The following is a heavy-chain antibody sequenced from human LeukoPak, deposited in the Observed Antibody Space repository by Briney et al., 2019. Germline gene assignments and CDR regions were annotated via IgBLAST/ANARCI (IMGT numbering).Heavy chain of an antibody. CDR3: ARDEDVGDCTTTSCGWFDP. D-gene: IGHD2-2*01. J-gene: IGHJ5*02. V-gene: IGHV1-2*06. Sequence: ASVKVSCKASGYTFTGYYMNWVRQASGQGLEWMGRIHPNSGNTKYAQKFQGRVTMTRDTSISTAYLELSRLTSDDTAVYYCARDEDVGDCTTTSCGWFDPWGQGTLVTVSS. CDR1: GYTFTGYY. CDR2: IHPNSGNT.